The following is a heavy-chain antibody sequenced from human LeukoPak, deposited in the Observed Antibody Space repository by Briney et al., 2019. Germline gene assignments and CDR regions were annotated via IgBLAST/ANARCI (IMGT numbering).Heavy chain of an antibody. D-gene: IGHD6-6*01. J-gene: IGHJ4*02. CDR2: ISGGGGTT. Sequence: PGGSLRLSCVASGFIFSDYAMSWVRQAPGKGLEWVSAISGGGGTTYYADSVKGRFTFSRDNSKNTLYLQMNSLRAEDTAVYYCAKLDSSSSGPYYWGQGTLVTVSS. CDR1: GFIFSDYA. V-gene: IGHV3-23*01. CDR3: AKLDSSSSGPYY.